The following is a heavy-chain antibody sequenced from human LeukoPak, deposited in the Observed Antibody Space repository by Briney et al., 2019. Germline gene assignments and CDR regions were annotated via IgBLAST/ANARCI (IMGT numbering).Heavy chain of an antibody. CDR1: GGSFSGYY. V-gene: IGHV4-34*01. CDR3: ARVVAARYLY. CDR2: INHSGST. J-gene: IGHJ4*02. Sequence: SETLSLTCAVYGGSFSGYYWSWIRQPPGKGLEWIGEINHSGSTNYNPSLKSRVTISVDTSKNQFPLKLSSVTAADTAVYYCARVVAARYLYWGQGTLVTVSS. D-gene: IGHD6-6*01.